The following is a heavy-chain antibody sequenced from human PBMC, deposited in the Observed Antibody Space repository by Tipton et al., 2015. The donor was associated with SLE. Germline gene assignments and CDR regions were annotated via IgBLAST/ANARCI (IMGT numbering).Heavy chain of an antibody. CDR1: GGSISSGSYY. CDR2: IYTSGST. D-gene: IGHD6-13*01. Sequence: TLSLTCTVSGGSISSGSYYWSWIRQPAGKGLEWIGYIYTSGSTNYNPSLKSRVTISADKSISTAYLQWSSLKASDTAMYYCARVDSSDSSRGYFDYWGQGTLVTVSS. CDR3: ARVDSSDSSRGYFDY. V-gene: IGHV4-61*09. J-gene: IGHJ4*02.